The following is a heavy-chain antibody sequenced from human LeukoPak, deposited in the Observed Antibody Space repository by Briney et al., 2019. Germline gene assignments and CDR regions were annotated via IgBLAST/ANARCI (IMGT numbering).Heavy chain of an antibody. V-gene: IGHV4-59*01. D-gene: IGHD5-24*01. CDR3: ARGEMATIGGGDY. J-gene: IGHJ4*02. CDR2: IYYSGST. Sequence: SETLSLTCTVSGGSISSYYWSWIRQPPGKGLEWIGYIYYSGSTNYNPSLKSRVTISVDTSENQFSLKLSSVTAADTAVYYCARGEMATIGGGDYWGQGTLVTVSS. CDR1: GGSISSYY.